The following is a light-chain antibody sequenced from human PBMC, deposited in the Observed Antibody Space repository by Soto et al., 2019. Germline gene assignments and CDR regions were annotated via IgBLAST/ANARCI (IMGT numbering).Light chain of an antibody. J-gene: IGLJ3*02. CDR2: GNS. CDR3: QSYDSSLSGREV. CDR1: SSNIGAGYD. Sequence: QAVVTQPPSVSGAPGQRVTISCTGSSSNIGAGYDVHWYQQLPGTAPKLLIYGNSNRPSGVPDRFSGSKSGTSASLAIIGLQAEDEADYYCQSYDSSLSGREVFGGGTKLTVL. V-gene: IGLV1-40*01.